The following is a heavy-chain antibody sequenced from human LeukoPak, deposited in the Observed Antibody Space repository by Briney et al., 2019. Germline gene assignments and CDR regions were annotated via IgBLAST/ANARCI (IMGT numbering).Heavy chain of an antibody. D-gene: IGHD1-14*01. Sequence: PGGSLRLSCAASGFTFSDFYMSWIRQAPGKGLEWVSYISTGGSAIYYADSVRGRFTISRDNAKNSVYLRMNSLRAEDTAVYYCARTSRSAHYWGQGTLVTVSS. CDR2: ISTGGSAI. V-gene: IGHV3-11*04. CDR1: GFTFSDFY. CDR3: ARTSRSAHY. J-gene: IGHJ4*02.